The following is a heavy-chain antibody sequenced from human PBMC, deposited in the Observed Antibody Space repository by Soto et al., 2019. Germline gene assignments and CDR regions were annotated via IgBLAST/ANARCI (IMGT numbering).Heavy chain of an antibody. V-gene: IGHV3-30-3*01. Sequence: PGGSLRLSCAASGFTFSSYGIHWVRQAPGKGLDWVAFISYDGSDKLYADSVKGRFTISRDNSKNTLFLQMNSLRAEDTAVYYCAREGSYSTRDAFDIWGQGTMVTVSS. D-gene: IGHD4-4*01. J-gene: IGHJ3*02. CDR2: ISYDGSDK. CDR1: GFTFSSYG. CDR3: AREGSYSTRDAFDI.